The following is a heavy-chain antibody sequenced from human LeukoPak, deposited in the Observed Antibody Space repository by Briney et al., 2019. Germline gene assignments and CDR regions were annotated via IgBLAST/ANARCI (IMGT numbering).Heavy chain of an antibody. CDR1: GASISTYW. D-gene: IGHD1-26*01. CDR2: AHHGGTF. J-gene: IGHJ4*02. V-gene: IGHV4-59*01. Sequence: SETLSLTCAVSGASISTYWWVWVRQAPGKGLEWIGEAHHGGTFNYNPSLESRVTISVDTSKNQFSLKLSSVTAADTAVYYCAREGGYSGSYHFDYWGQGTLVTVSS. CDR3: AREGGYSGSYHFDY.